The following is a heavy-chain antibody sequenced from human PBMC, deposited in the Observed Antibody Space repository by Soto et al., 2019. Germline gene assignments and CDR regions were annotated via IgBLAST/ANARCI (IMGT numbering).Heavy chain of an antibody. Sequence: SETLSLTCTVSGDSISSYFCSWIRQPAGKGLEWIGRVHSSGSTTYNPSLKSRVTMSVDTSKSQFSLKLTSVTAADTSVYFCARSDCSSTSCYFPYYYNGMDVWGQGTTVTVSS. CDR2: VHSSGST. CDR3: ARSDCSSTSCYFPYYYNGMDV. CDR1: GDSISSYF. J-gene: IGHJ6*02. D-gene: IGHD2-2*01. V-gene: IGHV4-4*07.